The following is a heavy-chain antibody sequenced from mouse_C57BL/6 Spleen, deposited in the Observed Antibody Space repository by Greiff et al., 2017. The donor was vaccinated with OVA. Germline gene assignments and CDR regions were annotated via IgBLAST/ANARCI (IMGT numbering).Heavy chain of an antibody. Sequence: VQLQQPGAELVKPGASVKLSCKASGYTFTSYWMHWVKQRPGRGLEWIGRIDPNSGGTKYNEKFKSKATLTVDKPSSTADMQLSSLTSEDSAVDDCARCSYSNVFAMDYWGQGTSVTVSS. CDR2: IDPNSGGT. D-gene: IGHD2-5*01. CDR3: ARCSYSNVFAMDY. V-gene: IGHV1-72*01. J-gene: IGHJ4*01. CDR1: GYTFTSYW.